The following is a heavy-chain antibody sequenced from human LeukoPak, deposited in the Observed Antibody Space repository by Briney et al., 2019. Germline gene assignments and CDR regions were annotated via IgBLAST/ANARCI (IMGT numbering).Heavy chain of an antibody. D-gene: IGHD3-10*02. CDR2: ISGSGGNT. J-gene: IGHJ6*04. CDR1: GFTFSSYA. Sequence: QPGGSLRLSCAASGFTFSSYAMNWVRQAPGKGLEWVSAISGSGGNTYYADSVKGRFTISRDNSKNSLYLQMNSLRAEDTAVYYCAELGITMIGGVWGKGTTVTISS. V-gene: IGHV3-23*01. CDR3: AELGITMIGGV.